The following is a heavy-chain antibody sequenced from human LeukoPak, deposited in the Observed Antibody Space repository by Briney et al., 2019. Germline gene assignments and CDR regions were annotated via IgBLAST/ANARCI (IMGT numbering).Heavy chain of an antibody. CDR1: GFTFSIFG. J-gene: IGHJ6*03. Sequence: GSLRLSCSASGFTFSIFGMHWVRQAPGKGLEWVAVIWYDGSNKYYADSVKGRFTVSRDNSKNTLYLQMNSLRAEDTAVYYCAKSGPTPHFFYYYMDVWGKGTTVTVSS. V-gene: IGHV3-33*06. CDR2: IWYDGSNK. CDR3: AKSGPTPHFFYYYMDV. D-gene: IGHD4-17*01.